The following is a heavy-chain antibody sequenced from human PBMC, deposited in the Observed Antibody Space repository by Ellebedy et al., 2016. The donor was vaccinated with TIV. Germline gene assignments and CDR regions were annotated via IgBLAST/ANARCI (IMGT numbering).Heavy chain of an antibody. V-gene: IGHV4-34*12. Sequence: MPGGSLRLSCAVYGGSFSGYYWSWIRQPPGKGLEWLGYIVSSGSTTYNPSLKSRLTMSIDTSKKQISLKLSSVTAADTAVYYCARLLITMVYGMDVWGQGTTVTVSS. J-gene: IGHJ6*02. CDR3: ARLLITMVYGMDV. D-gene: IGHD3-10*01. CDR2: IVSSGST. CDR1: GGSFSGYY.